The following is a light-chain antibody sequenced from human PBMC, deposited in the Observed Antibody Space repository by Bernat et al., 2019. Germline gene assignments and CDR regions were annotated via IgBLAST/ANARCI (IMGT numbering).Light chain of an antibody. V-gene: IGKV1-5*03. CDR2: QAS. CDR3: QQYQSSSPYT. CDR1: QSISSL. Sequence: DIQMTQSPSTLSASVVDRVPITCRARQSISSLLAWYQQKPGKAPKLLIYQASSLESGVPSKFSGSASGTEFTLTISSLQPDDFATYYCQQYQSSSPYTFGQGNKLEIK. J-gene: IGKJ2*01.